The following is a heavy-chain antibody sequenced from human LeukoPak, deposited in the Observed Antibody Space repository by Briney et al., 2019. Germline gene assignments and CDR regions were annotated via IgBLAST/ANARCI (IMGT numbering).Heavy chain of an antibody. V-gene: IGHV4-4*07. D-gene: IGHD5-18*01. CDR3: AGALYMVRFDY. J-gene: IGHJ4*02. CDR2: IYTSVST. CDR1: GGSISGYY. Sequence: PSETLSLTSTVCGGSISGYYWSWIRQPAGKGLEWIGRIYTSVSTNYNPSLKSRVTMSVDTSKNQFSLKLNSVTAADTAVYYCAGALYMVRFDYWGQGTRVTVSS.